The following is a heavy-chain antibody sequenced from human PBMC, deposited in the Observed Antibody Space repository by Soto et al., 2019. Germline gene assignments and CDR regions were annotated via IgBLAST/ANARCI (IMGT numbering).Heavy chain of an antibody. Sequence: SETLSLTCTASGGSISSSSYYWGWIRQPPGKGLEWIGSIYYSGSTYYNPSLKSRVTIPVDTSKNQFSLKLSSVTAADTAVYYCAKQIAVAGPGGYYYGMDVWGQGTTVTVSS. D-gene: IGHD6-19*01. J-gene: IGHJ6*02. CDR2: IYYSGST. CDR1: GGSISSSSYY. V-gene: IGHV4-39*01. CDR3: AKQIAVAGPGGYYYGMDV.